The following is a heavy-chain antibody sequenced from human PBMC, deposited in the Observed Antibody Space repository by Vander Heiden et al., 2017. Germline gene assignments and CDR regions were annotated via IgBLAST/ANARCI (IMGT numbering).Heavy chain of an antibody. Sequence: QVQLVESGGGVVQPGRSLRLSCAASGFTFSRHGMHWVRQAPGKGLEWVAVIWYDGSNKYYADSVKGRFTISRDNSKNTLYLQMNSLRAEDTAVYYCARGVLDYDREIYYYYYGMDVWGQGTTVTVSS. CDR3: ARGVLDYDREIYYYYYGMDV. CDR2: IWYDGSNK. D-gene: IGHD3-22*01. J-gene: IGHJ6*02. V-gene: IGHV3-33*01. CDR1: GFTFSRHG.